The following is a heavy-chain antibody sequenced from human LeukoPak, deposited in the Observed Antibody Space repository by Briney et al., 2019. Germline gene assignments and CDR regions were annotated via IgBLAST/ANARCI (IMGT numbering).Heavy chain of an antibody. D-gene: IGHD6-13*01. CDR1: GGSISSYY. Sequence: PSETLSLTCTVPGGSISSYYWSWIRQPPGKGLEWIGYIYYSGSTNYNPSLKSRLTISVDLPKNQFSLDLRSVTAADTAVYYCARDAAAGYSLACWGQGTLVTVSS. V-gene: IGHV4-59*12. CDR2: IYYSGST. CDR3: ARDAAAGYSLAC. J-gene: IGHJ4*02.